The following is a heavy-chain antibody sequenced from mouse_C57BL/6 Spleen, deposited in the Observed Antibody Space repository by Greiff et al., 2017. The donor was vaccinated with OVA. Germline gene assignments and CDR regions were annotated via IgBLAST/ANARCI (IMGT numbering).Heavy chain of an antibody. CDR2: ISYDGSN. J-gene: IGHJ2*01. V-gene: IGHV3-6*01. CDR1: GYSITSGYY. CDR3: AREGGSSSLFDY. Sequence: EVQLQESGPGLVKPSQSLSLTCSVTGYSITSGYYWNWIRQFPGNKLEWMGYISYDGSNNYNPSLKNRISITRDTSKNQFFLKLNSVTTEDTATYYCAREGGSSSLFDYWGQGTTLTVSS. D-gene: IGHD1-1*01.